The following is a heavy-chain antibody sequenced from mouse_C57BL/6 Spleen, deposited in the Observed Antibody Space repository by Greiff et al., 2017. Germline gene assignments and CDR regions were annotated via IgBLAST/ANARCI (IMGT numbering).Heavy chain of an antibody. Sequence: VQVVESGAELVRPGASVTLSCKASGYTFTDYEMHWVKQTPVHGLEWIGAIDPETGGTAYNQKFKGKAILTADKSSSTAYMELRSLTSEDSAVYYCTRGPYPFAYWGQGTLVTVSA. CDR2: IDPETGGT. V-gene: IGHV1-15*01. J-gene: IGHJ3*01. CDR3: TRGPYPFAY. D-gene: IGHD2-10*01. CDR1: GYTFTDYE.